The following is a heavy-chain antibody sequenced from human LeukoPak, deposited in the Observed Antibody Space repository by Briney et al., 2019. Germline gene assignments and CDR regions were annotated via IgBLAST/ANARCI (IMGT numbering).Heavy chain of an antibody. CDR2: INPSGGST. Sequence: GASVKVSCKASGYTFTSYYMHWVRQAPGQGLEWMGIINPSGGSTSYAQKFQGRVTMTRDTSTSTVYMELSSLRSEDTAVYYCAREVCSGGSCYATDYWSQGTLVTVSS. CDR1: GYTFTSYY. V-gene: IGHV1-46*01. J-gene: IGHJ4*02. CDR3: AREVCSGGSCYATDY. D-gene: IGHD2-15*01.